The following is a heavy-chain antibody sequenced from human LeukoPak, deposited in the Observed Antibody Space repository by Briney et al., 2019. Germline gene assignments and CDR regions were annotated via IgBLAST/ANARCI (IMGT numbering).Heavy chain of an antibody. CDR2: IYYSGST. V-gene: IGHV4-31*03. J-gene: IGHJ4*02. CDR3: ARGELLNDFFDY. D-gene: IGHD1-1*01. Sequence: PSETLSLTCTVSGGSISSGGYYWSWIRQHPGEGLEWIGYIYYSGSTYYNPSLKSRVTISVDTSKNQFSLKLSSVTAADTAVYYCARGELLNDFFDYWGQGTLVTVSS. CDR1: GGSISSGGYY.